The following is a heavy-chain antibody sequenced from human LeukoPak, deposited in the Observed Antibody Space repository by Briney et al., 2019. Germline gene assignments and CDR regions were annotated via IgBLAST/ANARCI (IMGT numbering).Heavy chain of an antibody. CDR1: GFTFSSYG. D-gene: IGHD4-17*01. V-gene: IGHV3-30*19. CDR3: ASGDYGDYGYFDY. Sequence: GGSLRLSCAASGFTFSSYGMHWVRQAPGKGLEWVAVIWYDGSNKYYADSVKGRFTISRDNSKNTLYLQMNSLRAEDTAVYYCASGDYGDYGYFDYWGQGTLVTVSS. J-gene: IGHJ4*02. CDR2: IWYDGSNK.